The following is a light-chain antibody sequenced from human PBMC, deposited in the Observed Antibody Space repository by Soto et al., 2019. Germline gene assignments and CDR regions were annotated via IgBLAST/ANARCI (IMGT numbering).Light chain of an antibody. Sequence: QSVLTQPPSVSGAPGQRVSISCTGSSTTIGAGYGVHWYQHRPGTPPKLLIVGNTFRPSGVPDRFSASTSGTSASLAITGLQAEDEGDYYCQSYDSTLSARYVFGTGTKVTVL. CDR1: STTIGAGYG. J-gene: IGLJ1*01. CDR3: QSYDSTLSARYV. V-gene: IGLV1-40*01. CDR2: GNT.